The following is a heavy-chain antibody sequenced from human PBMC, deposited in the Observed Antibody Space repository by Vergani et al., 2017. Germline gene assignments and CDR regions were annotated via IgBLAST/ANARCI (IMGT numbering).Heavy chain of an antibody. J-gene: IGHJ3*02. Sequence: EVQLLESGGGLVQPGGSLRLSCAASGFTFSSYSMNWVRQAPGKGLEWVSSISSSSSYIYYADSVKGRFTISRDNAKNSLYLQMNSLRAEDTAVYYCARVRSSSWLDAFDIWGKGTRSPSPQ. CDR2: ISSSSSYI. CDR1: GFTFSSYS. CDR3: ARVRSSSWLDAFDI. D-gene: IGHD6-13*01. V-gene: IGHV3-21*01.